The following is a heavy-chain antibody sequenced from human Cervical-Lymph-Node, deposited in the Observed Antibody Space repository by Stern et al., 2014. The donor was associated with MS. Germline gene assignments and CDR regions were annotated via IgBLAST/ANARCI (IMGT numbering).Heavy chain of an antibody. CDR2: IHPSGTA. J-gene: IGHJ4*02. Sequence: QMQLVQSGPGLVKPSQTLSLTCTVSGGSISSGSDYWSWIRQPVGKGLEWIGRIHPSGTASYTPSLKSRVTISTDTSRNQFSLELNSATAADTAIYYCASGYRIFDYWGQGILVTVSS. D-gene: IGHD5-18*01. CDR1: GGSISSGSDY. CDR3: ASGYRIFDY. V-gene: IGHV4-61*02.